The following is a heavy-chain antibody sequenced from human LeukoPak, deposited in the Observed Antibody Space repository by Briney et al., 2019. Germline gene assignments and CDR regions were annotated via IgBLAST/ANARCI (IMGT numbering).Heavy chain of an antibody. CDR1: GFTFSSYG. Sequence: GGSLRLSCAASGFTFSSYGMHWVRQAPGKGLEWVAVISYDGSNKYYADSVKGRFTISRDNSKNTLYLQMNSLRAEDTAVYYCAKGGGRGYGTFDPWGQGTLVTVSS. CDR2: ISYDGSNK. V-gene: IGHV3-30*18. CDR3: AKGGGRGYGTFDP. J-gene: IGHJ5*02. D-gene: IGHD1-7*01.